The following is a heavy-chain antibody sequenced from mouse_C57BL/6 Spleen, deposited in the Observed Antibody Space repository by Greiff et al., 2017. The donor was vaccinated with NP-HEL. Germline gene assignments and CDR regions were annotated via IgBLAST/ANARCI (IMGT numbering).Heavy chain of an antibody. CDR3: ARSGLRRGDAMDY. V-gene: IGHV1-81*01. Sequence: VQLQQSGAELARPGASVKLSCKASGYTFTSYGISWVKQRTGQGLEWIGEIYPRSGNTYYNEKFKGKATLTADKSSSTAYMELRSLTSEDSAVYFCARSGLRRGDAMDYWGQGTSVTVSS. J-gene: IGHJ4*01. D-gene: IGHD2-12*01. CDR2: IYPRSGNT. CDR1: GYTFTSYG.